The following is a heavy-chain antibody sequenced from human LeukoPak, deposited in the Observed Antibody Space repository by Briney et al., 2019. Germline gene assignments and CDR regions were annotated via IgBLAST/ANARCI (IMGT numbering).Heavy chain of an antibody. CDR2: INPNSGGT. V-gene: IGHV1-2*02. CDR1: GYTFTGYY. CDR3: ARFGYDSSGPHRSQPFDP. D-gene: IGHD3-22*01. Sequence: GASVKVSCKASGYTFTGYYMHWVRQAPGQGLEWMGWINPNSGGTNYAQKFQGRVTMTRDTSTSTVYMELSSLRSEDTAVYYCARFGYDSSGPHRSQPFDPWGQGTLVTVSS. J-gene: IGHJ5*02.